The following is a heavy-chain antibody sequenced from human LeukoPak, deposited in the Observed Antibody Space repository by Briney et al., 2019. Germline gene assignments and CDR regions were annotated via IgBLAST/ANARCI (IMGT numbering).Heavy chain of an antibody. CDR2: ISSSSSYI. V-gene: IGHV3-21*01. D-gene: IGHD3-10*01. CDR1: GFTFSSYS. CDR3: ARDRVLLWFGELFPFFDY. J-gene: IGHJ4*02. Sequence: PGGSLRLSCAASGFTFSSYSMDWVRQAPGKGQEWVSSISSSSSYIYYADSVKGRFTISRDNAKSSLYLQMNSLRAEDTAVYYCARDRVLLWFGELFPFFDYWGQGTLVTVSS.